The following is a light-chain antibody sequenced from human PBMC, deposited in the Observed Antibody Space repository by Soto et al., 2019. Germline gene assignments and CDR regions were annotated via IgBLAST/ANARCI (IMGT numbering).Light chain of an antibody. J-gene: IGKJ4*01. Sequence: EIVLTQSPGTLSLSPGEGATLSCRASQSVGNNYLAWYQQKPGQAPRLLIFGASSRATGVPDRFSGSGSGTDFPLTISRLEPEDFAVYYCQQHATSPLTFGGGTKVDIK. CDR3: QQHATSPLT. CDR2: GAS. CDR1: QSVGNNY. V-gene: IGKV3-20*01.